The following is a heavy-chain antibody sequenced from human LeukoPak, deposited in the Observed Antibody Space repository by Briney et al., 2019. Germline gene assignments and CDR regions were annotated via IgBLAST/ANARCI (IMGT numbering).Heavy chain of an antibody. CDR3: ARSKGERVLRYFDWSEHNWFDP. D-gene: IGHD3-9*01. CDR2: ISYDGSNK. Sequence: PGGSLRLSCAASGFTFSGYTMHWVRQAPGKGLEWVAVISYDGSNKYYADSVKGRFTISRDNSKNTLFLQMSSLRPEDTALYYCARSKGERVLRYFDWSEHNWFDPWGQGTLVTVSS. V-gene: IGHV3-30*03. J-gene: IGHJ5*02. CDR1: GFTFSGYT.